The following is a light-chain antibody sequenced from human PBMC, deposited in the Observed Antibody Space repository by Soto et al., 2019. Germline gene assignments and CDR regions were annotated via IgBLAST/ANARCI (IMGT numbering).Light chain of an antibody. CDR2: DVS. CDR3: TSYTASSTVV. V-gene: IGLV2-14*01. CDR1: SSGVGAYNY. Sequence: QSVLTQPASGSGSRGQSITLSCTGTSSGVGAYNYVSWYQQHPGKVPKLIISDVSRRPSGVSNRFSGSKSGNTASLTISGLQAEDDADYYCTSYTASSTVVFGGGTKL. J-gene: IGLJ2*01.